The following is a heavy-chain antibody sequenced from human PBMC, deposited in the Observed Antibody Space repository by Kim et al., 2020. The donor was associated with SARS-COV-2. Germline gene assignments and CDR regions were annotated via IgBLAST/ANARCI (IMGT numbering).Heavy chain of an antibody. CDR3: ARDSERSRAVPNGLGMDV. Sequence: SETLSLTCTVSGGSISSGGYYWSWIRQHPGKGLEWIGYIYYSGSTYYNPSLKSRVTISVDTSKNQFSLKLSSVTAADTAVYYCARDSERSRAVPNGLGMDVWGQGTTVTVSS. CDR1: GGSISSGGYY. D-gene: IGHD1-1*01. CDR2: IYYSGST. V-gene: IGHV4-31*03. J-gene: IGHJ6*02.